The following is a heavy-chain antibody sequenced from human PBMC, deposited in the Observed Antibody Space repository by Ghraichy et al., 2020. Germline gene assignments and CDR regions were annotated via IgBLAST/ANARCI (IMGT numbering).Heavy chain of an antibody. J-gene: IGHJ3*02. D-gene: IGHD5-12*01. CDR3: ARTRREYSGYDDLAFDI. V-gene: IGHV4-59*01. CDR1: GGSISSYY. CDR2: IYYSGST. Sequence: SETLSLTCTVSGGSISSYYWSWIRQPPGKGLEWIGYIYYSGSTNYNPSLKSRVTISVDTSKNQFSLKLSSVTAAHTAVYYCARTRREYSGYDDLAFDIWGQGTMVTVSS.